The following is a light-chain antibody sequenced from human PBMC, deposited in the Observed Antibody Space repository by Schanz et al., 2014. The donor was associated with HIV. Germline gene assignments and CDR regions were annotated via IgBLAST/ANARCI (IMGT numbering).Light chain of an antibody. CDR1: SSDVGGYNY. J-gene: IGLJ3*02. CDR2: DVS. Sequence: QSALTQPPSASGSPGQSVTISCTGTSSDVGGYNYVSWYQQHPGKAPKLMIYDVSNRPSGVSSRFSGSKSGNTASLTISGLQAEDEADYYCSSYTTSSTWVFGGGTKLTVL. V-gene: IGLV2-14*01. CDR3: SSYTTSSTWV.